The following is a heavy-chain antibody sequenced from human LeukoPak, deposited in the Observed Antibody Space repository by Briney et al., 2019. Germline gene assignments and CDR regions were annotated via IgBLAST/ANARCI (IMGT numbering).Heavy chain of an antibody. D-gene: IGHD2-15*01. J-gene: IGHJ4*02. Sequence: PGGSLRLSCAASGFTFSSYAMNWVRQAPGKGLEWVSGISGSGGGTYYADSVKGRFTISRDTSKTTLYLQMDSRRAEDTAVYYCAQAPCSSGICYGRSCDYWGQGTLVTVSS. CDR3: AQAPCSSGICYGRSCDY. CDR1: GFTFSSYA. CDR2: ISGSGGGT. V-gene: IGHV3-23*01.